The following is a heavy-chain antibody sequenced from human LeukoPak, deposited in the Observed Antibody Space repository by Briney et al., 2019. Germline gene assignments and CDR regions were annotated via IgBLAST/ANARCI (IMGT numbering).Heavy chain of an antibody. CDR2: ISGSGGST. V-gene: IGHV3-23*01. J-gene: IGHJ5*02. CDR3: AKGSGYSGYDSLSGVDP. CDR1: GFTFRTSG. Sequence: GGSLRLSCAASGFTFRTSGMNWVRQAPGKGLEWVSAISGSGGSTYYADSVKGRFTISRDNSKNTLYLQMNSLRAEDTAVYYCAKGSGYSGYDSLSGVDPWGQGTLVTVSS. D-gene: IGHD5-12*01.